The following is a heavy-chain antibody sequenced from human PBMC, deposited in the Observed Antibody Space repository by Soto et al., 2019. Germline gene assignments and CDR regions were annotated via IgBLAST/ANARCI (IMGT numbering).Heavy chain of an antibody. J-gene: IGHJ6*02. V-gene: IGHV4-30-4*01. CDR1: GGSISSGDYY. CDR2: IYYSGST. Sequence: QVQLQESGPGLVKPSQTLSLTCTVSGGSISSGDYYWSWIRQPPGKGLEWIGYIYYSGSTYYNPSLKSRVTISVDTSKNQFSLKLSSVTAADTAVYYCARALGPANYYYYCMDVWGQGTTVTVSS. CDR3: ARALGPANYYYYCMDV.